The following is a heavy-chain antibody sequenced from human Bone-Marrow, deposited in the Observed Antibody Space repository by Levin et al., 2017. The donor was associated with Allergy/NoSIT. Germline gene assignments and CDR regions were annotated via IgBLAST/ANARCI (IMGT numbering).Heavy chain of an antibody. V-gene: IGHV4-39*07. Sequence: PSETLSLTCTVSGGSISSSSYYWGWIRQPPGTGLEWIGSIYYSGSTYYNPSLKSRVTISVDTSKNQFSLKLSSVTAADTAVYYCARSPYRLLYGRGGYYGMDGWGQGTTVTVSS. CDR3: ARSPYRLLYGRGGYYGMDG. J-gene: IGHJ6*02. D-gene: IGHD2-2*02. CDR1: GGSISSSSYY. CDR2: IYYSGST.